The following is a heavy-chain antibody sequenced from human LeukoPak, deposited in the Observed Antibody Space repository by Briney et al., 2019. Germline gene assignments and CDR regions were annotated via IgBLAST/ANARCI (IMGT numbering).Heavy chain of an antibody. Sequence: PSETLSLTCTVSGGSISSYYWSWIRQPPGRGLVWIGYIYYGRTTNYNPSLKSRVAISVDKSKNQFSLKLSSVTAADMAVYYCASGYCGGDCPYHAFDIWGQGTMVTVSS. CDR3: ASGYCGGDCPYHAFDI. CDR1: GGSISSYY. V-gene: IGHV4-59*13. D-gene: IGHD2-21*02. CDR2: IYYGRTT. J-gene: IGHJ3*02.